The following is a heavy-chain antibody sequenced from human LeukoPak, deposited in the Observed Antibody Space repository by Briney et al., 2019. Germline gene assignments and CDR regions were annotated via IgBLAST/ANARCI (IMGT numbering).Heavy chain of an antibody. Sequence: PGGSLRLSCAASGFSFNIYEMNWVRQAPGKGLEWVSYISSTGSIILYADSVKGRFTISRDNAKNLVYLEMNSLRAEDTAVYYCAELGITMIGGVWGKGTTVTISS. CDR2: ISSTGSII. CDR1: GFSFNIYE. D-gene: IGHD3-10*02. J-gene: IGHJ6*04. CDR3: AELGITMIGGV. V-gene: IGHV3-48*03.